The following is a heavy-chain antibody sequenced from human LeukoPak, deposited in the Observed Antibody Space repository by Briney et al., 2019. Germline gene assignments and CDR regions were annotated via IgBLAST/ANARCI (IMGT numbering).Heavy chain of an antibody. CDR3: ARVGGENYFDY. CDR2: IYYSGST. Sequence: SETLSLTCTVSGGSISSSSYYWGWIRQPPGKGLEWIGYIYYSGSTYYNPSLKSRVTMSVDTSKNQFSLKLTSVTAADTAVYYCARVGGENYFDYWGQGTLVTVSS. V-gene: IGHV4-39*01. D-gene: IGHD4-17*01. J-gene: IGHJ4*02. CDR1: GGSISSSSYY.